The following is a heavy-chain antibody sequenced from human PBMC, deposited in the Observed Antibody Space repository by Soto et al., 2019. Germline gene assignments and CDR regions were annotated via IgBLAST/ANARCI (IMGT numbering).Heavy chain of an antibody. Sequence: GSLRLCCAASGFSFGSYALSWVRQAPGKGLEWVPTISGSDGKTFYADSVKGRFSISRDTSQNTLYLQMNSLRADDTAIYYCARWSYLDYWGQGTRVTVSS. J-gene: IGHJ4*02. CDR2: ISGSDGKT. CDR3: ARWSYLDY. V-gene: IGHV3-23*01. CDR1: GFSFGSYA. D-gene: IGHD3-3*01.